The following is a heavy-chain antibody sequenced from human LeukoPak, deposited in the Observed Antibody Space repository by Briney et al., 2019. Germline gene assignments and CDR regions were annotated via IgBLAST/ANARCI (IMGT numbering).Heavy chain of an antibody. CDR2: INPSGGST. J-gene: IGHJ4*02. Sequence: GASVKVSCKASGGTFSSYAISWVRQAPGQGLEWMGIINPSGGSTSYAQKFQGRVTMTRDTSTSTVYMELSSLRSEDTAVYYCVLEWCYWGQGTLVTVSS. CDR3: VLEWCY. V-gene: IGHV1-46*01. D-gene: IGHD3-3*01. CDR1: GGTFSSYA.